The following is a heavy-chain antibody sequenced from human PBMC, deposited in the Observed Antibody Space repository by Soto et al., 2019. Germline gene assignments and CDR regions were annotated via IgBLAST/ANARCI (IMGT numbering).Heavy chain of an antibody. CDR1: GFTFRSYG. CDR2: ISYDGRNK. D-gene: IGHD2-21*02. V-gene: IGHV3-30*18. Sequence: QVQLVESGGGVVQPGRSLRLSCAASGFTFRSYGMHWVRQAPGKGLEWVAVISYDGRNKYYADSVRGRFTISRDNSKNTLYLQMNSLRAEDRAVYYCAKIGQINDCGGDCYVIDYWGQGTLVTVSS. J-gene: IGHJ4*02. CDR3: AKIGQINDCGGDCYVIDY.